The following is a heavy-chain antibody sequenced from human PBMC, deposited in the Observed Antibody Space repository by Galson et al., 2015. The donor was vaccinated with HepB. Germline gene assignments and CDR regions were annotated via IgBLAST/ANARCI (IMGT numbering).Heavy chain of an antibody. CDR1: GYTFITYG. CDR2: ISGYNSNA. Sequence: SVKVSCKASGYTFITYGISWVRQAPGHGLEWMGWISGYNSNAKYAQKFQGRVTMTADTSTNTVYMELRSLRSDDTAVYYCARSRYSVTYPSYWGQGTLVTVSS. J-gene: IGHJ4*02. V-gene: IGHV1-18*01. CDR3: ARSRYSVTYPSY. D-gene: IGHD1-26*01.